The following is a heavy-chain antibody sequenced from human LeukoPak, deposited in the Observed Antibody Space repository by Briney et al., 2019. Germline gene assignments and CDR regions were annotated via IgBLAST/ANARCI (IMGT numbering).Heavy chain of an antibody. CDR3: ATSGANYYYYYYMGV. CDR2: FDPEDGET. V-gene: IGHV1-24*01. Sequence: ASVKVSCKASGGTFSSYAISWVRQAPGQGLEWMGGFDPEDGETIYAQKFQGRITMTEDTSTDTAYMELSSLRSEDTAVYYCATSGANYYYYYYMGVWGKGTTVTVSS. CDR1: GGTFSSYA. J-gene: IGHJ6*03. D-gene: IGHD3-10*01.